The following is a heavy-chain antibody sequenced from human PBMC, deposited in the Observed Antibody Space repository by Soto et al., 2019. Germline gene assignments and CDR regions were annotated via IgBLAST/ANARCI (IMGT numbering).Heavy chain of an antibody. CDR3: ARTTILLTAAANRGAPYNYYGLDV. CDR2: IKQDGSEK. CDR1: GFTFSNFW. V-gene: IGHV3-7*03. Sequence: GGSLRLSXAASGFTFSNFWMSWVRQTPGRGLEWVANIKQDGSEKKYVDSVKGRFTISRDNAKYSLYLQMNSLRAEDTAVYYCARTTILLTAAANRGAPYNYYGLDVWGQGTTVTVSS. J-gene: IGHJ6*02. D-gene: IGHD2-2*01.